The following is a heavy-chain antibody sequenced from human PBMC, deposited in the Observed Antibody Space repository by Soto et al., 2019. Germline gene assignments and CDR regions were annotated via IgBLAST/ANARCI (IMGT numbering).Heavy chain of an antibody. D-gene: IGHD2-15*01. CDR1: GFTFSSYA. CDR3: AKDLNSGGNYYYGMDV. V-gene: IGHV3-23*01. J-gene: IGHJ6*02. CDR2: ISGSGGST. Sequence: PGGSLRLSCAASGFTFSSYAMSWVRQAPGKGLEWVSAISGSGGSTYYADSVKGRFTISRDNSKNTLYLQMNSLRAEDTAVYYCAKDLNSGGNYYYGMDVWGQGTTVTVSS.